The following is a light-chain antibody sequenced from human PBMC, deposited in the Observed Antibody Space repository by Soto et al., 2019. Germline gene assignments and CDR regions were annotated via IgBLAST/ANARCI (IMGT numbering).Light chain of an antibody. CDR3: QHIYCYPFS. Sequence: DIQGTQSPSSLSSSVGDRVTITCRASHSIANFLNWYQQKPWKAPNLLIYAASTLQGGVPSRLSSNGSGTVFNLGISSLRPEGFATSYCQHIYCYPFSFGGGT. V-gene: IGKV1-39*01. J-gene: IGKJ4*01. CDR1: HSIANF. CDR2: AAS.